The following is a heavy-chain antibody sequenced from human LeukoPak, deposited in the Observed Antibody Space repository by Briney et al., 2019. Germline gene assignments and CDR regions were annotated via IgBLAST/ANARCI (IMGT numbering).Heavy chain of an antibody. V-gene: IGHV3-21*01. CDR1: GFTVSSNY. CDR3: ARDWRNIVVVVAAPGAFDI. Sequence: PGGSLRLSCAASGFTVSSNYMSWVRQAPGKGLEWVSSISSSSSYIYYADSVKGRFTISRDNAKNSLYLQMNSLRAEDTAVYYCARDWRNIVVVVAAPGAFDIWGQGTMVTVSS. J-gene: IGHJ3*02. D-gene: IGHD2-15*01. CDR2: ISSSSSYI.